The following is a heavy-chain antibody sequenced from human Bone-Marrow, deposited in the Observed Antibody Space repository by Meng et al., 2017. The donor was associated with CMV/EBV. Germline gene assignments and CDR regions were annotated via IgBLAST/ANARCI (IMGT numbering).Heavy chain of an antibody. J-gene: IGHJ4*02. Sequence: SETLSLTCSVSGGSSNNGAYHWNWIRQHPGKDLEWIGNIFNTGNTNYNPSLEGRVTISVDTSKNQFSLKLSSVTAADTAVYYCARGGYGDYEYDYWGQGTLVTVSS. CDR2: IFNTGNT. V-gene: IGHV4-30-4*02. D-gene: IGHD4-17*01. CDR3: ARGGYGDYEYDY. CDR1: GGSSNNGAYH.